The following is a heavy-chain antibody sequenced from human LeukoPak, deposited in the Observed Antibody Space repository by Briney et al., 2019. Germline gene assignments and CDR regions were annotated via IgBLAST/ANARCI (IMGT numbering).Heavy chain of an antibody. D-gene: IGHD1-26*01. J-gene: IGHJ4*02. V-gene: IGHV3-23*01. Sequence: PGGSLRLSCAASGFTFSTYGMNWVRQAPGEGLEWVSVINDIGGSTFYADSVKGRFTISRDNSKNTLFLQMSGLRAEDTAVYYRARTVKWTLVGFDYWGQGILVTVSS. CDR2: INDIGGST. CDR1: GFTFSTYG. CDR3: ARTVKWTLVGFDY.